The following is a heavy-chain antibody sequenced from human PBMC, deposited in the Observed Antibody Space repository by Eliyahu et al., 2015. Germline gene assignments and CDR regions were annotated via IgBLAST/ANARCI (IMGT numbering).Heavy chain of an antibody. Sequence: QVQLQESGPGLVKPSETLSLTCTVSGASISSYYWSWIRQPPGKGLEWIGYIYYSGSTNYNPSLKSRVTMSLDTSKNQFSLKLSSVTAADTAVYYCARDGRGYPLGYWGQGTLVTVSS. CDR1: GASISSYY. J-gene: IGHJ4*02. V-gene: IGHV4-59*01. CDR2: IYYSGST. CDR3: ARDGRGYPLGY. D-gene: IGHD1-1*01.